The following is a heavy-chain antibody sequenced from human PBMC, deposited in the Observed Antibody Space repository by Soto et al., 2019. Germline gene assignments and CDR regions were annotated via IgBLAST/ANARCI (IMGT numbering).Heavy chain of an antibody. CDR2: SSPYNSNT. V-gene: IGHV1-18*01. Sequence: ASVKVSCKASGYTFTTYGITWVRQAPGQGLEWMGWSSPYNSNTYYAQKVQGRITMTTDTSTSTAYMELRSLRSDDTAVYYCARKVAVAAVWFDPWGQGTLVTVSS. CDR1: GYTFTTYG. J-gene: IGHJ5*02. D-gene: IGHD6-19*01. CDR3: ARKVAVAAVWFDP.